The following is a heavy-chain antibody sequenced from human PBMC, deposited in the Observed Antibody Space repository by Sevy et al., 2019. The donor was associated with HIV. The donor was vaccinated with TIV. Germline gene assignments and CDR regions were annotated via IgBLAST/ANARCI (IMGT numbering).Heavy chain of an antibody. D-gene: IGHD1-20*01. J-gene: IGHJ4*02. CDR3: ARGPITGTPVD. CDR1: GYTFTSYG. CDR2: ISAYNGNK. V-gene: IGHV1-18*01. Sequence: ASVKVSCKASGYTFTSYGISWVRQAPGQELEGVGWISAYNGNKNYAQKLQGRVTMTTDTSTSTAYMELRSLRSDDTAVYYCARGPITGTPVDWGQGTLVTVSS.